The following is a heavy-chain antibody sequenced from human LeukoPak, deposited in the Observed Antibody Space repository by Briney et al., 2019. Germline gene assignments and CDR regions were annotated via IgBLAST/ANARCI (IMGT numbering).Heavy chain of an antibody. CDR1: GFTFSTYW. CDR3: AREPHKRNYDVLTGYSLYYYGLDV. D-gene: IGHD3-9*01. CDR2: IKEDGSEK. J-gene: IGHJ6*02. Sequence: GGSLRLSCVASGFTFSTYWMSWVRQAPGKGLEWVANIKEDGSEKHYVDSVRGRFTISRDNAKDSLYLQMNSLRAEDTAVFYCAREPHKRNYDVLTGYSLYYYGLDVWGQGATVTVSS. V-gene: IGHV3-7*04.